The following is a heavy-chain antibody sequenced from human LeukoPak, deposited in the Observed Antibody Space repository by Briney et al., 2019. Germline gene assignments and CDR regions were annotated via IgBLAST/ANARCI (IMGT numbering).Heavy chain of an antibody. D-gene: IGHD1-7*01. CDR2: IIPIFGTA. CDR3: ARDRTGTTYSSFDY. J-gene: IGHJ4*02. V-gene: IGHV1-69*13. CDR1: GGTFSSYA. Sequence: SVKVSCKASGGTFSSYAISWVRQAPGQGLEWMGGIIPIFGTANYAQKFQGRVTITADESTSTAYMELSSLRSEDTAVYYCARDRTGTTYSSFDYWGQGTLVTVSS.